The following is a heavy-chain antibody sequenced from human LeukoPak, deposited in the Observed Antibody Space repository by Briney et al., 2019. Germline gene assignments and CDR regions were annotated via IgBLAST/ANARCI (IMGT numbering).Heavy chain of an antibody. J-gene: IGHJ6*02. V-gene: IGHV4-59*01. CDR2: IYYSGST. CDR1: GGSISSYY. D-gene: IGHD3-10*01. Sequence: SETLSVTCTVSGGSISSYYWSWIRQPPGKGLERIGYIYYSGSTNYNPSLKSRVTISVDTSKNQFSLKLSSVTAADTAVYYCARSYGPSGGMDVWGQGTTVTVSS. CDR3: ARSYGPSGGMDV.